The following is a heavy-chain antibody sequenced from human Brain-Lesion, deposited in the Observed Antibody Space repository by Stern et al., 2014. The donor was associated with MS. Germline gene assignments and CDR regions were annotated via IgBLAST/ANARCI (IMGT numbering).Heavy chain of an antibody. CDR1: GYIFTGHY. CDR3: ARDQRGITIFGVVTDYYYLGMDV. J-gene: IGHJ6*02. Sequence: VQLVESGTEVKKPGASVKVSCKTSGYIFTGHYIHWVRPAPGQGLEGIAWINPNTGGTKYAQKFQGRVTMSRDTSISTAYVELSSLTSDDTAVYYCARDQRGITIFGVVTDYYYLGMDVWGQGTTVTVSS. V-gene: IGHV1-2*02. D-gene: IGHD3-3*01. CDR2: INPNTGGT.